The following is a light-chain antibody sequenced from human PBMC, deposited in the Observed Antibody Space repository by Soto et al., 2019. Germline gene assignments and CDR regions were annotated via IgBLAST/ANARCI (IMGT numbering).Light chain of an antibody. CDR3: QQRSNWPT. J-gene: IGKJ1*01. CDR1: QAVNTR. V-gene: IGKV3D-11*01. Sequence: DRVTLSCRASQAVNTRLAWYQHKPGQAPRLLIYLTSNRAAGVPARFSGSGSGTDFTLTISGLEPEDFAVYYCQQRSNWPTFGQGTKVDIK. CDR2: LTS.